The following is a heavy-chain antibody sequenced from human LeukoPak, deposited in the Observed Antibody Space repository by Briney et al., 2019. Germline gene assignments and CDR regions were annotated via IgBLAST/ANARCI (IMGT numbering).Heavy chain of an antibody. J-gene: IGHJ5*02. CDR2: IYYSGST. CDR3: ASQGVAGQGNCSSTTCPPRVWLDP. D-gene: IGHD2-2*01. Sequence: SETLSLTCTVSGGSISSSSYYWGWIRQPPGKGLEWIGSIYYSGSTYYNPSLKSRVTISVDTSKNQFSLKLSSVTAADTAGYYCASQGVAGQGNCSSTTCPPRVWLDPWGQGTLVTVSS. CDR1: GGSISSSSYY. V-gene: IGHV4-39*01.